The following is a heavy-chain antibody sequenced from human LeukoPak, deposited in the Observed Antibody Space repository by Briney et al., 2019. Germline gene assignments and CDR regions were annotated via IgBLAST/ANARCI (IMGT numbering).Heavy chain of an antibody. CDR3: ARHGYYYDSSGYCRWFDP. CDR2: INHSGST. D-gene: IGHD3-22*01. V-gene: IGHV4-34*01. Sequence: PSETLSLTCAVYGGSFSGYYWSWIRQPPGKGLEWIGEINHSGSTNYNPSLKSRVTISVDTSKNQSSLKLSSVTAADTAVYYCARHGYYYDSSGYCRWFDPWGQGTLVTVSS. CDR1: GGSFSGYY. J-gene: IGHJ5*02.